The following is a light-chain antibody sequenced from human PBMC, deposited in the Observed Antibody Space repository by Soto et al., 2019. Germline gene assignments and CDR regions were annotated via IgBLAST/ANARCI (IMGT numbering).Light chain of an antibody. CDR2: DAS. CDR1: QSVSSY. CDR3: QQREG. V-gene: IGKV3-11*01. J-gene: IGKJ3*01. Sequence: EIVLTQSPATLSLSPGERATLSCRASQSVSSYLAWYQQKPGQAPRLLIYDASNRATGIPARFSGSGSGTDFTLTISSLEPEDFAVYYCQQREGFGPGTKEDIK.